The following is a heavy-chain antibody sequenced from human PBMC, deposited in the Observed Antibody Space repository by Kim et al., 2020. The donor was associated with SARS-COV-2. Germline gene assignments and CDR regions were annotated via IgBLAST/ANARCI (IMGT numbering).Heavy chain of an antibody. V-gene: IGHV4-39*01. Sequence: SETLSLTCTVSGGSISSSSYYWGWIRQPPGKGLEWIGSIYYSGSTYYNPSLKSRVTISVDTSKNQFSLKLSSVTAADTAVFYCATDYSGYSSGWDYAFDIWGQGTMVTVSS. J-gene: IGHJ3*02. CDR2: IYYSGST. CDR1: GGSISSSSYY. D-gene: IGHD6-19*01. CDR3: ATDYSGYSSGWDYAFDI.